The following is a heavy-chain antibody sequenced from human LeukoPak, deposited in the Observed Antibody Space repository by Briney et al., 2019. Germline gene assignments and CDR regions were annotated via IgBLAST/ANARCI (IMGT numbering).Heavy chain of an antibody. CDR1: GFTFSSYS. CDR3: ASSAGTANFGY. J-gene: IGHJ4*02. V-gene: IGHV3-21*01. D-gene: IGHD6-13*01. Sequence: GGSLRLSCAASGFTFSSYSMNWVRQAPGKGLEWVSSISSSSSYIYYADSVKGRFTISRDNAKNSLCLQMNSLRAEDTAVYYCASSAGTANFGYWGQGTLVTVSS. CDR2: ISSSSSYI.